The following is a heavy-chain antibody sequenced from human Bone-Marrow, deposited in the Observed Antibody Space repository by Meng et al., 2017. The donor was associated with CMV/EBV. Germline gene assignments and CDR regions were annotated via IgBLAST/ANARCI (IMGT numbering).Heavy chain of an antibody. CDR2: IYYSGST. D-gene: IGHD2-2*01. Sequence: SETLSLTCTVSGGSTSSYYWSWIRQPPGKGLEWIGYIYYSGSTNYNPSLKSRVTMSVDTSKNQFSLNLSSVTAADTAVYYGARDSRVLGMDVWGQGTTVTVSS. CDR3: ARDSRVLGMDV. V-gene: IGHV4-59*01. J-gene: IGHJ6*02. CDR1: GGSTSSYY.